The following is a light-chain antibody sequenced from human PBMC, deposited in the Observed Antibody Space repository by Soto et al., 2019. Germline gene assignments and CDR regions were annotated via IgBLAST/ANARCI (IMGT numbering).Light chain of an antibody. J-gene: IGLJ1*01. CDR2: EVN. CDR1: SSDVGGYNF. Sequence: QSVLTQPPSASGSPGQSVTISCTGTSSDVGGYNFVSWYQQYPGKVPKFMVYEVNKRPSGVPDRFSGSKSGNTASLTVSGLQAEDEADYYCTSYAGGNNVFGTGTKLTVL. V-gene: IGLV2-8*01. CDR3: TSYAGGNNV.